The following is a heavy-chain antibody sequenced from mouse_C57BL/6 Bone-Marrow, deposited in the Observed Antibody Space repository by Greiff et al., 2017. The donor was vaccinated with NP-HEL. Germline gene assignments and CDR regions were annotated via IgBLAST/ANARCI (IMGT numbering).Heavy chain of an antibody. D-gene: IGHD3-2*01. V-gene: IGHV5-17*01. CDR2: ISSGSSTI. J-gene: IGHJ1*03. CDR1: GFTFSDYG. CDR3: ARGETGYFDV. Sequence: EVQLVESGGGLVKPGGSLKLSCAASGFTFSDYGMHWVRQAPEKGLEWVAYISSGSSTIYYADTVKGRFPISRDNAKNTLFLQMTSLRSEDTAMYYCARGETGYFDVWGTGTTVTVSS.